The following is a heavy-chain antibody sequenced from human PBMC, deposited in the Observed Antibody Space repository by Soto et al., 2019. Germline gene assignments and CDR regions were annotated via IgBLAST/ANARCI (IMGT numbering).Heavy chain of an antibody. CDR3: ARGKNGYHYHFDP. CDR2: IYNSGST. Sequence: QVQLQESGPGLVKPSQTLSLTCTVSGGSISSGGYYWSWIRQHPGKGLECIGYIYNSGSTYYNPSLKSRVTISVDTFNNQFSLQLSSVTAADTAVYYCARGKNGYHYHFDPWGQGTLVTVSS. CDR1: GGSISSGGYY. D-gene: IGHD5-12*01. V-gene: IGHV4-31*03. J-gene: IGHJ5*02.